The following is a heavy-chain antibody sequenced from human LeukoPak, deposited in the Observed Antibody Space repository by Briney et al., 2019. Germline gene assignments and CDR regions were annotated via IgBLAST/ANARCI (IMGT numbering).Heavy chain of an antibody. J-gene: IGHJ4*02. V-gene: IGHV3-23*01. D-gene: IGHD3-3*01. Sequence: GGSLRLSCAVSGFTFSSYAMSWVRQAPGKGLEWVSGSGSGGSTHYADSVKGRFTISRDNSKNTLYLQMNSLRAEDTAVYYCAKDFWSGYYPNYWGQGTLVTVSS. CDR2: SGSGGST. CDR1: GFTFSSYA. CDR3: AKDFWSGYYPNY.